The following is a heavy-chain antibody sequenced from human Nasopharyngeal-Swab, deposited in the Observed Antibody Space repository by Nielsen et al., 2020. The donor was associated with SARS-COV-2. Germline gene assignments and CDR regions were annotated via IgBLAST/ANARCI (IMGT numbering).Heavy chain of an antibody. CDR3: ARVQPHYEIESGSSSGIFDS. D-gene: IGHD6-6*01. CDR2: ISPNGHST. Sequence: WIRQPPGKGLEYVSPISPNGHSTYYADSLRGRFTISRDNSKNTLYLQMGSLRAEDMAVYYCARVQPHYEIESGSSSGIFDSWGQGTLVTVSS. V-gene: IGHV3-64*02. J-gene: IGHJ4*02.